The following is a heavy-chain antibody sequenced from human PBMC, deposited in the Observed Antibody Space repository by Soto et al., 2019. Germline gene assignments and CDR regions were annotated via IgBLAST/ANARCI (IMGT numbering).Heavy chain of an antibody. CDR2: INPSGGST. J-gene: IGHJ6*02. D-gene: IGHD6-13*01. CDR3: AKDRGRATAGEYYYYGMDV. V-gene: IGHV1-46*01. CDR1: GYTFTSYY. Sequence: ASVKVSCKASGYTFTSYYIHWVRQAPGQGLEWMGMINPSGGSTDYAQNFQGRVTMTRDPSTSTVYMELSSLRSDDTAVYYRAKDRGRATAGEYYYYGMDVWGQGNTVTVSS.